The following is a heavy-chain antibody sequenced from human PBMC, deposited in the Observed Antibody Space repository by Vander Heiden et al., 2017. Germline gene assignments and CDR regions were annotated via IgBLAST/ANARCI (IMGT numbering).Heavy chain of an antibody. CDR3: AKSRGRGSSSWRLDY. Sequence: QVQLVESGGGVVQPGRSLRLSCAASGFTFSSYGMHWVRQAPGKGLEWVAVISYDESNKYYADSVKGRFSISRDNSKNTLYLQMNSLRAEDTALYYCAKSRGRGSSSWRLDYWGQGTLVSVSS. D-gene: IGHD6-13*01. CDR1: GFTFSSYG. J-gene: IGHJ4*02. V-gene: IGHV3-30*18. CDR2: ISYDESNK.